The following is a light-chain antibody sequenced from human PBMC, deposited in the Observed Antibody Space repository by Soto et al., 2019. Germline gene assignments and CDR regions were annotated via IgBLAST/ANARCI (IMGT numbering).Light chain of an antibody. V-gene: IGKV3-15*01. Sequence: EIVMTQSPATLSVSPGERATLSCRASQSVSSNLAWYQQKPGQAPRLLIYGESTSATGIPARFIGSGSGTEFTLTISRLRSEDFAVYYCQQYNNWPPMAFGQGTKVEIK. CDR1: QSVSSN. CDR3: QQYNNWPPMA. J-gene: IGKJ1*01. CDR2: GES.